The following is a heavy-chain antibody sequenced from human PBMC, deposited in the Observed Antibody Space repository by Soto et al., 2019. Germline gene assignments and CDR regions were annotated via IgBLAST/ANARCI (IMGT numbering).Heavy chain of an antibody. D-gene: IGHD3-10*01. CDR3: ARDRGGSGSYSFDY. CDR2: IRRYNGNT. V-gene: IGHV1-18*01. CDR1: GYTFDNYG. J-gene: IGHJ4*02. Sequence: QVQLVQSGAEVKKPGASVKVSCKASGYTFDNYGISWVRQAPGQGLEWMGWIRRYNGNTNYAQKFQGRVTVTTDTSTSTAYMELRTLTSDDTAVYYCARDRGGSGSYSFDYWGQGSLVIVSS.